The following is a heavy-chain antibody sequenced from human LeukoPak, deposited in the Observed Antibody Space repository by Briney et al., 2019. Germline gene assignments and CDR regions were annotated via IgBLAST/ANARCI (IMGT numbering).Heavy chain of an antibody. CDR2: FDPEDGET. CDR3: ATVVGEQWLVRFFDY. CDR1: GYTLTELS. V-gene: IGHV1-24*01. D-gene: IGHD6-19*01. Sequence: GASVKVSCKVSGYTLTELSMHWVRQAPGKGLEWMGGFDPEDGETIYAQKFQGRVTMTEDTSTDTAYMELSSLRSEDTAVYYCATVVGEQWLVRFFDYWGQGTLVTVSP. J-gene: IGHJ4*02.